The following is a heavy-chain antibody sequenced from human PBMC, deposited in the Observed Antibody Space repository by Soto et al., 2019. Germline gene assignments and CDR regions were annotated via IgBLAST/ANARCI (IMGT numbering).Heavy chain of an antibody. CDR1: NGYINTGGFY. D-gene: IGHD6-13*01. J-gene: IGHJ5*02. CDR3: ARGGIAGHWFDP. CDR2: IFHSGST. V-gene: IGHV4-31*03. Sequence: QVQLQESGPGLLKPSQTLSLTCNVSNGYINTGGFYWSWIRQHPGKGLEWIGYIFHSGSTLYNPSLNSRVTISADTYNNQLSLNLRSVTVAHTAVYYCARGGIAGHWFDPWGQGILVTVSS.